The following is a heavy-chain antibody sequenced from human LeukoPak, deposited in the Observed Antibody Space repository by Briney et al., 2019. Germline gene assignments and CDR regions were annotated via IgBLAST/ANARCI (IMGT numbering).Heavy chain of an antibody. V-gene: IGHV5-51*01. J-gene: IGHJ4*02. CDR2: IYPGDSHT. CDR3: ARVGSGATPFDY. Sequence: GESLKISCKGSGYSFTTYWIGWVRQMPGKGLEWMGIIYPGDSHTRHSPSFQGQVTITTDKSISTAYLQWSSLKASDTAMYYCARVGSGATPFDYWGQGTLVTVSS. CDR1: GYSFTTYW. D-gene: IGHD1-26*01.